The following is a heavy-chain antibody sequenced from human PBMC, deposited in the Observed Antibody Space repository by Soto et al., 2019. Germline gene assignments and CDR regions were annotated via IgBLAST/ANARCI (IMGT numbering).Heavy chain of an antibody. D-gene: IGHD3-22*01. J-gene: IGHJ4*02. CDR2: INHSGST. V-gene: IGHV4-34*01. CDR3: ARGNINYDSSGYYYSPHFDY. CDR1: GGSFSGYY. Sequence: QVQLQQWGAGLLKPSETLSLTCAVYGGSFSGYYWSWIRQPPGKGLEWIGEINHSGSTNYNPSLKSRVTISVDTSKNQFSLKLSSVTAVDTAVYYCARGNINYDSSGYYYSPHFDYWGQGTLVTVSS.